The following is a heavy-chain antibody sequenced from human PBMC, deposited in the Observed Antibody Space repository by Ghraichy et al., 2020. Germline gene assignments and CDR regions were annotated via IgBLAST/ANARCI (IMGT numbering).Heavy chain of an antibody. J-gene: IGHJ4*02. CDR1: GGSISSYY. CDR2: IYYSGST. Sequence: SETLSLTCTVSGGSISSYYWSWIRQPPGKGLEWIGYIYYSGSTNYNPSLKSRVTISVDTSKNQFSLKLSSVTAADTAVYYWARYCSSTSCSRSFDYWGQGTLVTVSS. CDR3: ARYCSSTSCSRSFDY. D-gene: IGHD2-2*01. V-gene: IGHV4-59*08.